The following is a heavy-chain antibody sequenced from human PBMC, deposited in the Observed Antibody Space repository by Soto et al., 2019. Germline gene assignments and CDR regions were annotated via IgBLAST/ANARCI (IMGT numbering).Heavy chain of an antibody. CDR3: AREVQVHTPAFVY. Sequence: QVQLVQSGAEMKKPGSSVKVSCQSSGGTFNTYAMNWVRQAPGQGPEWMGDISPMFGAANYAPKFQGRVTITADDTTGTSYMQVSSLTSGDTALYFCAREVQVHTPAFVYWGQGTLVTVSS. D-gene: IGHD3-10*01. CDR1: GGTFNTYA. CDR2: ISPMFGAA. V-gene: IGHV1-69*19. J-gene: IGHJ4*02.